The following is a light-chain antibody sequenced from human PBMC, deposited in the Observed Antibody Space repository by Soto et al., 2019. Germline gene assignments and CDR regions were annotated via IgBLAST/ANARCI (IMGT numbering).Light chain of an antibody. Sequence: DIQMPQSPSTLSASVGDRVTITCRASESIRTWLAWYQQKPGRAPKLLIYKSSILESGVPSRFSGSGSGTEFTLTISSLQPDDFATYYCQQFNTSPWTFGQGTKVDIK. CDR1: ESIRTW. V-gene: IGKV1-5*03. J-gene: IGKJ1*01. CDR2: KSS. CDR3: QQFNTSPWT.